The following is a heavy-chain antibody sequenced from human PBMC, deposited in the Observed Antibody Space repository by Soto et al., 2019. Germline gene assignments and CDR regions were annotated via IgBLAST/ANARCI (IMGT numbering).Heavy chain of an antibody. Sequence: SETMSLTCTVSGGSISSYYRRWIRQPAGKGLEWIGHNYSNGSTNYNPSLKSRVTMSVDTSKNQFSLKLSSVTAADTAVYYCARESSGWMRFDYWGQGTQVTVSS. CDR3: ARESSGWMRFDY. V-gene: IGHV4-4*07. J-gene: IGHJ4*02. CDR2: NYSNGST. CDR1: GGSISSYY. D-gene: IGHD6-19*01.